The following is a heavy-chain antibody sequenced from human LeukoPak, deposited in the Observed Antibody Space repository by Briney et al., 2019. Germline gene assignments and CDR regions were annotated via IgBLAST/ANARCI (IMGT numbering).Heavy chain of an antibody. D-gene: IGHD6-13*01. CDR2: IYTSGST. CDR1: GGSISSGSYY. Sequence: SQTLSLTCSVSGGSISSGSYYWTWIRQPAGKGLEWIVRIYTSGSTNYNPSLKRRVTISVATSKNQFSLKLSSVTAADTAVYYCARAEIAAAGTDWFDPWGQGTLVTVSS. J-gene: IGHJ5*02. V-gene: IGHV4-61*02. CDR3: ARAEIAAAGTDWFDP.